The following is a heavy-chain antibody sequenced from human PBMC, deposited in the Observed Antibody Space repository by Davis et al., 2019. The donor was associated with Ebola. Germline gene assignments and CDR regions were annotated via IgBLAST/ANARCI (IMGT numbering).Heavy chain of an antibody. CDR3: AREPGITIFGVVDY. Sequence: GESLKISCAASGFTFSSYSMSWVRQAPGKGLEWVANIKQDGSEKYYVDSVKGRFTISRDNAKNSLYLQMNSLRAEDTAVYYCAREPGITIFGVVDYWGQGTLVTVSS. V-gene: IGHV3-7*01. D-gene: IGHD3-3*01. CDR2: IKQDGSEK. J-gene: IGHJ4*02. CDR1: GFTFSSYS.